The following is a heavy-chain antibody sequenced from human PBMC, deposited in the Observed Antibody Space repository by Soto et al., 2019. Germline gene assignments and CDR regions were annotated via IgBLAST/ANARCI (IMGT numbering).Heavy chain of an antibody. J-gene: IGHJ1*01. CDR3: ARDKPVVTLTEYFQH. CDR2: ISAYNGNT. D-gene: IGHD2-21*02. V-gene: IGHV1-18*04. CDR1: GYTFTSYG. Sequence: QVQLVQSGAEVKKPGASVKVSCKASGYTFTSYGISWGRQAPGQGLEWMGWISAYNGNTNYAQKLQGRVTMTTDTSTSTAYMELRSLRSDDTAVYYCARDKPVVTLTEYFQHWGQGTLVTVSS.